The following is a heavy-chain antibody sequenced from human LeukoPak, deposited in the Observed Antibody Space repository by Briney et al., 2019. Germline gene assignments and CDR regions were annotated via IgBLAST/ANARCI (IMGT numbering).Heavy chain of an antibody. CDR1: GYTFTSYG. J-gene: IGHJ4*02. CDR3: ARGTYYDILTGSPKFDY. V-gene: IGHV1-18*01. Sequence: ASVKVSCKASGYTFTSYGISWVRQAPGQGLEWMGWISAYNGNTNYAQKLQGRVTMTTDTSTSTAYMELRSLRSDDTAVYYCARGTYYDILTGSPKFDYWGQGTLVTVSS. CDR2: ISAYNGNT. D-gene: IGHD3-9*01.